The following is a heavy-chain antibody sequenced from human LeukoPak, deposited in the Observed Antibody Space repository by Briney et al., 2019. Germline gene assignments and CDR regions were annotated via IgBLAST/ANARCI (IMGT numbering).Heavy chain of an antibody. D-gene: IGHD3-10*01. CDR3: AKDYYGSGYYYYGMDV. J-gene: IGHJ6*02. Sequence: PGGSLRLSCAASGFTFSSYSMNWVRQAPGKGLEWVSSISSSSSYIYYADSVKGRFAISRDNAKNSLYLQMNSLRPEDTALYYCAKDYYGSGYYYYGMDVWGQGTTVTVSS. CDR2: ISSSSSYI. V-gene: IGHV3-21*04. CDR1: GFTFSSYS.